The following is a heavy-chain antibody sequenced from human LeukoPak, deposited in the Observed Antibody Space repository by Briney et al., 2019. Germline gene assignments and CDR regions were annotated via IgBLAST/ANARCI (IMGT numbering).Heavy chain of an antibody. V-gene: IGHV3-11*05. J-gene: IGHJ6*02. CDR2: ISSSSSYT. D-gene: IGHD5-12*01. CDR3: ARGRVATNYGMDV. CDR1: GFTFSDYY. Sequence: GGSLRLSCAASGFTFSDYYMSWIRQAPGKGLEWVSYISSSSSYTNYADSVKGRFTISRDNAKNSLYLQMNSLRAEDTAVYYCARGRVATNYGMDVWGQGTTVTVSS.